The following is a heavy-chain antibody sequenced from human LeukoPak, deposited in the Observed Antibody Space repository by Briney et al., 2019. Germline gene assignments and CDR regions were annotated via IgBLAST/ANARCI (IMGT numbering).Heavy chain of an antibody. CDR3: ARDSAYDYVWGSYRYPYNWFDP. V-gene: IGHV3-30*04. Sequence: PGGSLRLSCAASGFTFSSYAMHWVGQAPGKGLEWVAVISYDGSNNYYADSVKGRFTISRDNSKNTLYLQMNNLRAEDTAVYYCARDSAYDYVWGSYRYPYNWFDPWGQGTLVTVSS. CDR2: ISYDGSNN. CDR1: GFTFSSYA. D-gene: IGHD3-16*02. J-gene: IGHJ5*02.